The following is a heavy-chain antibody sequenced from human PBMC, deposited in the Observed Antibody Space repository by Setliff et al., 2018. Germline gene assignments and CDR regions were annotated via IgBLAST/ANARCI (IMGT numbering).Heavy chain of an antibody. D-gene: IGHD2-21*01. CDR2: IIPIFGTT. V-gene: IGHV1-69*13. J-gene: IGHJ6*03. CDR3: ARVLGVDFQYYYLDI. CDR1: GGTFQNYG. Sequence: SVKVSCKASGGTFQNYGLTWVRQAPGQGLEWMGGIIPIFGTTNYAHSFKGRVTFTAYDSTSTAYMDLSRLTSEDTAVYYCARVLGVDFQYYYLDIWGKGTTVTVSS.